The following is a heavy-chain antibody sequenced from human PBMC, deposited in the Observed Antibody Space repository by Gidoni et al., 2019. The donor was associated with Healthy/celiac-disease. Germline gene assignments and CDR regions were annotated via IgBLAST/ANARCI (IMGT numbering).Heavy chain of an antibody. CDR1: GGSISSSSYY. D-gene: IGHD3-9*01. CDR2: IYYGGST. J-gene: IGHJ6*02. Sequence: QLQLQESGPGLVKPSETLSLTCTVSGGSISSSSYYWGWLRQPPGKWLEWIGSIYYGGSTYYNPSLKSRVTISVDTSKNQFSLKLSSVTAADTAVYYCARQRYDILTGYYPGYYYGMDVWGQGTTVTVSS. V-gene: IGHV4-39*01. CDR3: ARQRYDILTGYYPGYYYGMDV.